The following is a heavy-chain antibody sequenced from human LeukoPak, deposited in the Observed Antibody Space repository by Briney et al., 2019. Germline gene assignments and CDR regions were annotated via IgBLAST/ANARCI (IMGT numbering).Heavy chain of an antibody. J-gene: IGHJ4*02. D-gene: IGHD3-16*01. CDR1: GDSINTGSYY. Sequence: KPSETLSLTCTVSGDSINTGSYYWGWIRQPPGKGLEWIGSVYYSGSTYYDPSLKSRVTISADTSKNQFSLKLSSVTAADTAIYYCARGGGYTAEFDFWGQGTLVTVSS. CDR2: VYYSGST. CDR3: ARGGGYTAEFDF. V-gene: IGHV4-39*07.